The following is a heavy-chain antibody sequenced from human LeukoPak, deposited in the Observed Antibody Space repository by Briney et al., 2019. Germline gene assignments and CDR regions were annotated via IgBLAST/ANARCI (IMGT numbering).Heavy chain of an antibody. V-gene: IGHV3-30*02. J-gene: IGHJ6*03. D-gene: IGHD3-10*01. CDR2: IRYEGSNK. CDR3: AKVRVGFGELYYYHMDV. CDR1: GFTFSSYG. Sequence: PGGSLRLSCAASGFTFSSYGMNWVRQAPGKGLEWVAFIRYEGSNKYYADSVKGRFTISRDNSKNTLYLQMNSLRAEDTAVYYCAKVRVGFGELYYYHMDVWGKGTTVTISS.